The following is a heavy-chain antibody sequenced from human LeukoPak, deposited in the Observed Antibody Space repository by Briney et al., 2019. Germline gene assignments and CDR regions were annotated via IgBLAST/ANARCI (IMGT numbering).Heavy chain of an antibody. J-gene: IGHJ4*02. Sequence: GGSLRLSCAASGFTFSSYGMHWVRQAPGKGLEWVAVIWYDGSNKYYADSVKGRFTISRDNSKNTLYLQMNSLRAEDTAVYYCARGPSYYDSSGYQIDYWGQGTLVTVSS. CDR3: ARGPSYYDSSGYQIDY. V-gene: IGHV3-33*01. CDR1: GFTFSSYG. CDR2: IWYDGSNK. D-gene: IGHD3-22*01.